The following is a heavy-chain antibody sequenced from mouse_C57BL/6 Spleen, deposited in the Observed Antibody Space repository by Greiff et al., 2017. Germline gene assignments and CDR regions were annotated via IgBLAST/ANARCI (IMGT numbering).Heavy chain of an antibody. CDR1: GYTFTDYE. Sequence: VQLQQSGAELVRPGASVTLSCKASGYTFTDYEMHWVKQTPVHGLEWIGAIDPETGGTAYNQKFKGKAILTADKSSSTAYMELRSLTSEDSAVYYCTRRGLYYQYFDVWGTGTTVTVSS. V-gene: IGHV1-15*01. D-gene: IGHD1-1*01. CDR2: IDPETGGT. J-gene: IGHJ1*03. CDR3: TRRGLYYQYFDV.